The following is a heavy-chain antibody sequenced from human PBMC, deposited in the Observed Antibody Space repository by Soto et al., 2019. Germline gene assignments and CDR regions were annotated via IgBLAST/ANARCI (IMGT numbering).Heavy chain of an antibody. CDR1: GFTFSSYA. J-gene: IGHJ4*02. CDR3: AREMKELGQNEAFDY. CDR2: ISYDGSNK. Sequence: QVQLVESGGGVVQPGRSLRLSCAASGFTFSSYAMHWVRQAPGKGLEWVAVISYDGSNKYYADSVKGRFTISRDNSKNTLYLQMNSLRAEDTAVYYCAREMKELGQNEAFDYWGQGTLVTVSS. V-gene: IGHV3-30-3*01. D-gene: IGHD7-27*01.